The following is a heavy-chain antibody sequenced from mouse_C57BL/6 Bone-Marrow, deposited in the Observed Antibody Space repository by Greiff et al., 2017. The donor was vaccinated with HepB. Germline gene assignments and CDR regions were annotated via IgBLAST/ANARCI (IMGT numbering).Heavy chain of an antibody. CDR1: GFNIKDDY. CDR2: IDPENGAT. D-gene: IGHD2-13*01. CDR3: TTAGDYRDY. Sequence: VQLQQSGAELVRPGASVKLSCTASGFNIKDDYMHWVKQRPEQGLEWIGWIDPENGATEYASKFQGKATITADTSSNTAYLQLSSLTSEDTAVYYCTTAGDYRDYGGQGTAVTVSS. J-gene: IGHJ4*01. V-gene: IGHV14-4*01.